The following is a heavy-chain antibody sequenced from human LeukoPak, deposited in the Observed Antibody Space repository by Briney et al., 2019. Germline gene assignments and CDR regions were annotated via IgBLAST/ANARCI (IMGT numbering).Heavy chain of an antibody. V-gene: IGHV3-30*03. Sequence: GGSLRLSCAASGFTFSSYGMHWVRQAPGKGLEWVAVISYDGSDKYYADSVKGRFTISRDNSKNTLYLQMNSLRGEDTAVYYCSRGYTYGDYWGQGTLVTVFS. CDR1: GFTFSSYG. CDR2: ISYDGSDK. CDR3: SRGYTYGDY. J-gene: IGHJ4*02. D-gene: IGHD5-18*01.